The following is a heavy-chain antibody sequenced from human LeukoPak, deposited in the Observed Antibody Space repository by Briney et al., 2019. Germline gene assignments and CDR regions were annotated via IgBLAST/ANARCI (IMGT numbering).Heavy chain of an antibody. V-gene: IGHV1-69*01. J-gene: IGHJ4*02. CDR3: AREGAYYDSSGPRSFDY. CDR2: IIPIFGTA. Sequence: GASVKVSCKASGGTFSSYAISWVRQAPGQGLEWMGGIIPIFGTANYAQKFQGRVTITADESTSTAYMELSSLRSEDTAVYYCAREGAYYDSSGPRSFDYWGQGTLVTVSS. CDR1: GGTFSSYA. D-gene: IGHD3-22*01.